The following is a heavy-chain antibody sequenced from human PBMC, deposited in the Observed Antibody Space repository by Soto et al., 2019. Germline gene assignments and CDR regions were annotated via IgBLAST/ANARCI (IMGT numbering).Heavy chain of an antibody. CDR3: ASIRRGGYSGYDRKKTDY. J-gene: IGHJ4*02. CDR1: GFTFSDYY. Sequence: QVQLVESGGGLVKPGGSLRLSCAASGFTFSDYYMSRIRQAPGKGLEWVSYISSSGSTIYYADSVKGRFTISRDNAKNSLYLQMNSLRAEDTAVYYCASIRRGGYSGYDRKKTDYWGQGTLVTVSS. D-gene: IGHD5-12*01. CDR2: ISSSGSTI. V-gene: IGHV3-11*01.